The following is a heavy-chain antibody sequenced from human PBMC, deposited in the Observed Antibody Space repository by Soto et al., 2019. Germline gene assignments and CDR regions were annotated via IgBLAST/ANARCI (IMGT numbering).Heavy chain of an antibody. CDR2: IHYTGIT. CDR3: ARQVGAHYYMDV. Sequence: QVQLRESGPGLVKPSETLSLTCTVSGGSISGYFWSWIRQPPGKGLEWIGYIHYTGITTYNPSLKSRVTISVDTSKNQFSLGLSSVTAADTAVYYCARQVGAHYYMDVWGKGTTVSVSS. D-gene: IGHD2-15*01. CDR1: GGSISGYF. V-gene: IGHV4-59*08. J-gene: IGHJ6*03.